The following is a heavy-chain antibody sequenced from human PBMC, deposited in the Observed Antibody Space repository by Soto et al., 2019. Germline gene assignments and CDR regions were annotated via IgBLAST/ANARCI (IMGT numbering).Heavy chain of an antibody. CDR2: ISHSGST. J-gene: IGHJ5*02. CDR3: ARGRRGWVVQAAIWRNWFDP. V-gene: IGHV4-34*01. Sequence: QVQLQQWGAGLLKPSETLSLTCAVYGGSFSGYYWSWIRQPPGKGVEWIGEISHSGSTNYNPSLKSPVPISVDTSKHQLSRKRSSVTGAETAVSYCARGRRGWVVQAAIWRNWFDPRGQRTLVTVSS. D-gene: IGHD2-2*02. CDR1: GGSFSGYY.